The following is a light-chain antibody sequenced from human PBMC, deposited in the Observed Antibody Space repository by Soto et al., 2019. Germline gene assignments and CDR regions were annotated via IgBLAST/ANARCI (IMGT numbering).Light chain of an antibody. CDR3: QQFNSYSLT. CDR1: QAIGAW. Sequence: DIQLTQSPSTLSASVGDRVSITCRASQAIGAWLAWYQHKPGKAPKLLMYDAFSLQSGVPSRFSGSGSGTEFTLTISSLQPDDSATYYCQQFNSYSLTFGRATKVDIK. V-gene: IGKV1-5*01. J-gene: IGKJ1*01. CDR2: DAF.